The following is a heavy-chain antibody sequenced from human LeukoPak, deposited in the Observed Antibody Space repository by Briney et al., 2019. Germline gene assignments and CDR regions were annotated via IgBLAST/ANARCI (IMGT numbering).Heavy chain of an antibody. CDR2: ISGSGGST. V-gene: IGHV3-23*01. CDR1: GFTFSSYA. D-gene: IGHD3-3*01. CDR3: AKSVAIYFYYGLDV. Sequence: GGSLRLSCAASGFTFSSYAMSCVRQTPGKGLEWVSAISGSGGSTYYADSVKGRFTISRDNSKNTLFLQMNSLRAEDTAPYYCAKSVAIYFYYGLDVWGQGTKVTVSS. J-gene: IGHJ6*02.